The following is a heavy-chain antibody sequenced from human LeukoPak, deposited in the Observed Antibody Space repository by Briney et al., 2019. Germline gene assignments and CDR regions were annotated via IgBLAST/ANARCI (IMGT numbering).Heavy chain of an antibody. CDR1: GGSISSGGYY. Sequence: SQTLSLTCTVSGGSISSGGYYWSWIRQHPGKGLEWIGYIYYSGTTYYNPSLKSRVTISVDTSKNQFSLKLSSVTAADTAVYYCARDWKGGDYEFDYWGQGTLVTVSS. CDR3: ARDWKGGDYEFDY. CDR2: IYYSGTT. V-gene: IGHV4-31*03. J-gene: IGHJ4*02. D-gene: IGHD4-17*01.